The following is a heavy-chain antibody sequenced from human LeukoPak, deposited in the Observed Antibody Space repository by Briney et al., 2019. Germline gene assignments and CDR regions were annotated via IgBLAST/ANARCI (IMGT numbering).Heavy chain of an antibody. D-gene: IGHD1-1*01. J-gene: IGHJ4*02. CDR2: IRYDGSNK. CDR3: AKDLGGDRTRTNFVY. Sequence: GGSLRLSCAASGFVFSSYALHWVRQAPGKGLEWVAFIRYDGSNKYYVDSVRGRFTISRDNSKNTLYLQMNSLRAEDTAVYYCAKDLGGDRTRTNFVYWRQGTLVPVSS. V-gene: IGHV3-30*02. CDR1: GFVFSSYA.